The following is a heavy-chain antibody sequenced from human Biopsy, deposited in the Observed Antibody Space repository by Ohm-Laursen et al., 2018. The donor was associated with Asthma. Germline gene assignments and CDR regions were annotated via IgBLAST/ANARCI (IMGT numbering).Heavy chain of an antibody. CDR1: GFTFDDYA. CDR3: ARAYGGSFFSGSFDI. CDR2: IYSGGGT. Sequence: SLRLSCAASGFTFDDYAMHWVRQAPGKGLEWVSVIYSGGGTYYADSVQGRVTISRDNSKNTLSLQMNSLRAEDTAVYYCARAYGGSFFSGSFDIWGQGTMVTVSS. J-gene: IGHJ3*02. D-gene: IGHD4-23*01. V-gene: IGHV3-53*01.